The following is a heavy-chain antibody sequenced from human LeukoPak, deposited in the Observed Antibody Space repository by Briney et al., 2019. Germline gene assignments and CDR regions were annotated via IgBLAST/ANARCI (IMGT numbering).Heavy chain of an antibody. CDR2: IKQDGSEK. CDR1: GFTFSSYW. Sequence: PGGSLRLSCAASGFTFSSYWMSWVRQAPGKGLEWVANIKQDGSEKYYVDSVKGRFTISRDNAKNSLYLQMSSLRAEDTAVYYCARDGMITFGGVILDAFDIWGQGTMVTVSS. CDR3: ARDGMITFGGVILDAFDI. V-gene: IGHV3-7*01. D-gene: IGHD3-16*02. J-gene: IGHJ3*02.